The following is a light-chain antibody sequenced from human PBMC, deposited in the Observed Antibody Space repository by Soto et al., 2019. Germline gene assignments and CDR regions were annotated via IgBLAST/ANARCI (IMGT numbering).Light chain of an antibody. Sequence: DIQMTQSPSTLSASVGDRVTITCRASQSISSWLAWYQQKPGKAPKSLIYKASSLESGVPSRFSGGGAGTEFTLTISSLQPDDFATYSCQQYNSYPITFGQGTRLEI. CDR2: KAS. CDR1: QSISSW. V-gene: IGKV1-5*03. J-gene: IGKJ5*01. CDR3: QQYNSYPIT.